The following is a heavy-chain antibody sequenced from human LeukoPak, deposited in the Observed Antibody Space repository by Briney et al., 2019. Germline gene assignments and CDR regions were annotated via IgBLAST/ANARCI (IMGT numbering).Heavy chain of an antibody. CDR1: GGSISSGSYY. D-gene: IGHD5-18*01. CDR2: TYTSGST. J-gene: IGHJ4*02. CDR3: ARFKGYSYGYVDY. V-gene: IGHV4-61*02. Sequence: SETLSLTCTVSGGSISSGSYYWTWIRQPAGKGLEWIGRTYTSGSTNYNPSLKSRVTISVDTSKNQFSLKLSSVTAADTAVYYCARFKGYSYGYVDYWGQGSLVTVSS.